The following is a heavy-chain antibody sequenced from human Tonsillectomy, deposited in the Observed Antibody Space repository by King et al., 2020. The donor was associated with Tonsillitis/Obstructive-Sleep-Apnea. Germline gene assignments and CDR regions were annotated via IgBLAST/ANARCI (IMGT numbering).Heavy chain of an antibody. J-gene: IGHJ4*02. V-gene: IGHV4-34*01. CDR2: INHSGST. Sequence: VQLQQWGAGLLKPSETLSLTCAVYGGSFSGYFWSWIRQPPGKGLEWIGEINHSGSTNYNPSLKSRVTISLDTSKNQFSLKLTSVTAADTALYYCATSLLYTTSPYYFDYGGQGTLVPVSS. CDR3: ATSLLYTTSPYYFDY. CDR1: GGSFSGYF. D-gene: IGHD2/OR15-2a*01.